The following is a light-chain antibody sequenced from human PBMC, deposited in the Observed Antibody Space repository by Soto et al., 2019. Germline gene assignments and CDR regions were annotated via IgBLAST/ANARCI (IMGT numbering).Light chain of an antibody. J-gene: IGKJ1*01. CDR2: DAS. CDR1: ETVSRW. V-gene: IGKV1-5*01. Sequence: DIQLTQSHSTLSASLGDRVTITWASETVSRWLAWYQQKPGKAPKLLIFDASTLESGVPSRFSGSGSGTEFTLTISSLQSDDFATYYCQQYTTYWTFGQGTKVEIK. CDR3: QQYTTYWT.